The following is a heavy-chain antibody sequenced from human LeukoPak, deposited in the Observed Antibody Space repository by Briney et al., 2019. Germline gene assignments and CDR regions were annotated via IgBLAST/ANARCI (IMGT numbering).Heavy chain of an antibody. CDR3: ARLGPRDGREPDGY. D-gene: IGHD5-24*01. V-gene: IGHV5-51*01. CDR2: IYPGDSDT. CDR1: GYRFTSYW. J-gene: IGHJ4*02. Sequence: GESLKISCKGSGYRFTSYWIGWVRQMPGKGLEWMGIIYPGDSDTRYSPSFQGQVTIPADKSISTAYLQWSSLKASDTAMYYCARLGPRDGREPDGYWGQGTLSPSPQ.